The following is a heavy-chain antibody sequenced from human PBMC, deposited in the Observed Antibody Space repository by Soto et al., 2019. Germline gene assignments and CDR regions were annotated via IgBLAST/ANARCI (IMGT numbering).Heavy chain of an antibody. Sequence: SVKVSCKASGGTFSSYAISWVRQAPGQGLEWMGNIIPIFATANYAQKFQGRVTITADESTSTAYMELSSLRSEDTAVYYCARDFEYSSSALNYWGQGTLVTVSS. J-gene: IGHJ4*02. V-gene: IGHV1-69*15. CDR3: ARDFEYSSSALNY. CDR2: IIPIFATA. D-gene: IGHD6-6*01. CDR1: GGTFSSYA.